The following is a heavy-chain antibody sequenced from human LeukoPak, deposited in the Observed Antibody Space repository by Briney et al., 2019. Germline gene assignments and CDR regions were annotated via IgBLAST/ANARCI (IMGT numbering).Heavy chain of an antibody. CDR2: INPSGGST. Sequence: GSSVKVSCKASGGTFSSYAISWVRQAPGQGLEWMGIINPSGGSTSYAQKFQGRVTMTTDTSTNTAYMELRSLRSDDTAVYYCARGRLFFDYWGQGTLVTVSS. J-gene: IGHJ4*02. CDR3: ARGRLFFDY. CDR1: GGTFSSYA. V-gene: IGHV1-69*04. D-gene: IGHD2-21*02.